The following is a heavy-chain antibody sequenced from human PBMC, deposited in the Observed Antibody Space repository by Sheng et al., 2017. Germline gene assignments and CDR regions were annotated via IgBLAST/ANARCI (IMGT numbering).Heavy chain of an antibody. CDR2: IYYRGST. D-gene: IGHD3-22*01. CDR1: GGSISTGGSY. CDR3: ARDWYDSSGYHNWFDP. Sequence: GQLQESGPGLVKPSQTLSLTCAVSGGSISTGGSYWSWIRQHPGKGLEWIGYIYYRGSTYYNPSLSLKSRVSISLDTSKNQFSLKMTSVTAADTAVYYCARDWYDSSGYHNWFDPGAREPWSPSPQ. J-gene: IGHJ5*02. V-gene: IGHV4-31*11.